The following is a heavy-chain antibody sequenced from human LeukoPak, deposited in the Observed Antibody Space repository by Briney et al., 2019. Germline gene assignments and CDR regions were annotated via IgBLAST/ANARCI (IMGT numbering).Heavy chain of an antibody. V-gene: IGHV3-23*01. CDR1: GFTFSSYA. Sequence: GGSLRLSCAASGFTFSSYAMSWARQAPGKGLEWVSAISGSGGSTYYADSVKGRFTISRDNSKNTLYLQMNSLRAEDTAVYYCAKAFRVLRFLEWSTVWFDPWGQGTLVTVSS. CDR3: AKAFRVLRFLEWSTVWFDP. CDR2: ISGSGGST. J-gene: IGHJ5*02. D-gene: IGHD3-3*01.